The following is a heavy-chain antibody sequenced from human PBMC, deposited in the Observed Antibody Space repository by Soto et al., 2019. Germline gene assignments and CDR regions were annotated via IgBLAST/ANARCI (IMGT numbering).Heavy chain of an antibody. V-gene: IGHV3-7*03. D-gene: IGHD6-6*01. CDR2: IKQDGSEK. Sequence: EVQLVESGGGLVQPGGSLRLSCAASGFTFSSYWMSWVRQAPGKGLEWVANIKQDGSEKYYVDSVKGRFTISRDNAKNSLYLQMNSLRAEDTAVYYCATSSYSSSSDEYYYYYGMDVWGQGTTVTVSS. J-gene: IGHJ6*02. CDR3: ATSSYSSSSDEYYYYYGMDV. CDR1: GFTFSSYW.